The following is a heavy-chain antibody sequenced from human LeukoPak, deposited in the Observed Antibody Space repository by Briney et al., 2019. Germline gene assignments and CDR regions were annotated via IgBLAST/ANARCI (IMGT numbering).Heavy chain of an antibody. V-gene: IGHV1-8*01. CDR1: GYTFTNFD. CDR2: MNTISGNS. J-gene: IGHJ6*03. Sequence: ASVKVSCKASGYTFTNFDINWVRQAPGQGLERMGWMNTISGNSGCVQKFQGRVTMTRDTSITTAYLELSSLSSEDTAVYYCARSGYFNWLSIEYYYMDVWGKGTTVIVSS. D-gene: IGHD3-9*01. CDR3: ARSGYFNWLSIEYYYMDV.